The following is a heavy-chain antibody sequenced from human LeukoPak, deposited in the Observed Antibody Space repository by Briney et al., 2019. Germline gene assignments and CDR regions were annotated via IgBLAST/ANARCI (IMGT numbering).Heavy chain of an antibody. D-gene: IGHD2-15*01. CDR3: VRHLSAGRPAFDI. CDR1: GGFINSYY. CDR2: IYYSGST. V-gene: IGHV4-59*08. J-gene: IGHJ3*02. Sequence: SETLSLTCTVSGGFINSYYWSWIRQPPGKGLEWIGYIYYSGSTNYNPSLKSRVTISVDTSNNKFSLKLTSLTAADTAVYYCVRHLSAGRPAFDIWGQGTMVTVSS.